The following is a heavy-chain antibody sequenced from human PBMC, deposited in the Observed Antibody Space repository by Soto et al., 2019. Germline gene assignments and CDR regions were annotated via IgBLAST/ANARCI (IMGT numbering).Heavy chain of an antibody. CDR2: INQDGSEK. D-gene: IGHD3-22*01. J-gene: IGHJ2*01. V-gene: IGHV3-7*04. CDR3: ARIPLRETSGYRNFDL. Sequence: EVQLVESGGGLVQPGGSRRHSCAASGFTLSNYWMAWVRQAPGKGQEWVANINQDGSEKHYVDSAKGRFTISRDNARSSLYVQMNSLSAEDTAVLYCARIPLRETSGYRNFDLWGRGTRVAVSS. CDR1: GFTLSNYW.